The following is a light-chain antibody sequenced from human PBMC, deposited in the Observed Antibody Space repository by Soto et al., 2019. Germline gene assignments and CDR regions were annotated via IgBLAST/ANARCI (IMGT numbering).Light chain of an antibody. J-gene: IGLJ3*02. CDR2: YDD. Sequence: QSVLTQPPSVSEAPRQRVTISCSGSSSNIGNNAVNWYQQLPGKAPKLLIYYDDLLPSGVSDRFSGSKSGTSASLAISGRQSEDEADDYCAAWDDSLNGWVFGGGTKVTVL. CDR1: SSNIGNNA. V-gene: IGLV1-36*01. CDR3: AAWDDSLNGWV.